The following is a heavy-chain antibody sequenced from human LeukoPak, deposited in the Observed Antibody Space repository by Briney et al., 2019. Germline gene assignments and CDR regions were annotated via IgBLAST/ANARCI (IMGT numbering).Heavy chain of an antibody. CDR2: IYMTGST. D-gene: IGHD3-10*01. V-gene: IGHV4-4*07. CDR1: GASISGHY. J-gene: IGHJ5*02. CDR3: ARVALFGSGSYYWFDP. Sequence: SETLSLTCTVSGASISGHYWRWIRQPAGKGLEWIGRIYMTGSTNYNPSLKSRVTMSVDMPKNQFSLKLSSVTAADTAVYFCARVALFGSGSYYWFDPWGQGTLVTVSS.